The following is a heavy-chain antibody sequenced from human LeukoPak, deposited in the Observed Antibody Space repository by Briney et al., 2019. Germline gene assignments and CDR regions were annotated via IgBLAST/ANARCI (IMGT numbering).Heavy chain of an antibody. J-gene: IGHJ5*02. V-gene: IGHV3-33*01. CDR1: RFTFNSYA. D-gene: IGHD6-19*01. CDR3: ARAGSGWYEIDP. Sequence: GRSLRLSCAASRFTFNSYAMHWVRQVPGKGLDWVALIWSDGSNKYYADSVKGRFTISRDISKNTLYLQMNSLRAEDTALYYCARAGSGWYEIDPWGQGTLVTVSS. CDR2: IWSDGSNK.